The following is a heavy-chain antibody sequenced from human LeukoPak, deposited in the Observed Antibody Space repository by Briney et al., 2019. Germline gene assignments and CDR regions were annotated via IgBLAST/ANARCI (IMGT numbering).Heavy chain of an antibody. Sequence: GGSLRLSCVASGFAFSNYWMHWVRQASGKAPVWVSRINPDGTTTDYADSVKGRFTISRDNAKNMVFLQMNGLRADDTALYYCAKDLSWNTADRWGQGILVTASS. D-gene: IGHD1/OR15-1a*01. CDR1: GFAFSNYW. CDR3: AKDLSWNTADR. CDR2: INPDGTTT. J-gene: IGHJ5*02. V-gene: IGHV3-74*01.